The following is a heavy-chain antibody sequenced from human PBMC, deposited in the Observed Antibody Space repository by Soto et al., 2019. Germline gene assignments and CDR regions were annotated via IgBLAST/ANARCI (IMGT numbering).Heavy chain of an antibody. CDR1: GGSISSSSYY. Sequence: SETLSLTCTVSGGSISSSSYYWGWIRQPPGKGLEWIGSIYYSGSTYYNPSLKSRVTISVDTSKNQFSLKLSSVTAADTAVYYCARLLGGAYFDWIQQPFDYWGQGTLVTVSS. CDR3: ARLLGGAYFDWIQQPFDY. V-gene: IGHV4-39*01. J-gene: IGHJ4*02. D-gene: IGHD3-9*01. CDR2: IYYSGST.